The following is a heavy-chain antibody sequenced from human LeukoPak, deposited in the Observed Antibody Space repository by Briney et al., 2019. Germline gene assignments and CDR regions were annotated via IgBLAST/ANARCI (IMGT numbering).Heavy chain of an antibody. CDR3: ARGYSSSWYPPAEYFQH. Sequence: GGSLRLSCAASGFTFSSYSMNWVRQAAGKGLGWVSSISSSSSYIYYADSVKGRFTISRDNAKNSLYLQMNSLRAEDTAVYYCARGYSSSWYPPAEYFQHWGQGTLVTVSS. D-gene: IGHD6-13*01. CDR1: GFTFSSYS. J-gene: IGHJ1*01. V-gene: IGHV3-21*01. CDR2: ISSSSSYI.